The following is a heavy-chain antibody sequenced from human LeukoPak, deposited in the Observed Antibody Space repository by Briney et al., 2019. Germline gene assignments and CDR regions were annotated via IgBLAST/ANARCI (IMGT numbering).Heavy chain of an antibody. CDR1: GYTFTSYY. CDR2: INPSGGST. J-gene: IGHJ4*02. D-gene: IGHD2-15*01. V-gene: IGHV1-46*01. CDR3: ARDLSGGYGDY. Sequence: AASVRVSCKASGYTFTSYYMHWVRHAPGQGLEWMGIINPSGGSTSYAQKFKGRVTMTRDTSTSTVYMELSSLRSEDTAVYYCARDLSGGYGDYWGQGTLVTVSS.